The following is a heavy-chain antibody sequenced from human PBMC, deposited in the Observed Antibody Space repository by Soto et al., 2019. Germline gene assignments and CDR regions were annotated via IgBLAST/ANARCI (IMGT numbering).Heavy chain of an antibody. J-gene: IGHJ4*02. Sequence: QVQLVQSGAEVKKPGASVRVSCAASGYSLSNYGISWVRQAPGQGLEWMGWISPYNGNTRGTQKFQDRLTMTTEPSTSTVFMELRSLTSDDTAVYYCARDLSQWAYTHGCGSHWGQGTLVTVSS. CDR3: ARDLSQWAYTHGCGSH. CDR2: ISPYNGNT. CDR1: GYSLSNYG. V-gene: IGHV1-18*01. D-gene: IGHD3-10*01.